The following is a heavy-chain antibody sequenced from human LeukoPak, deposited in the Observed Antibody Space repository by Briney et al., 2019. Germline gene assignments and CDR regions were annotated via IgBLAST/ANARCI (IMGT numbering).Heavy chain of an antibody. CDR2: INAGNDDT. CDR1: GYTFTNYA. CDR3: ARERWHCRGNDCYSVYYYGLDV. V-gene: IGHV1-3*01. J-gene: IGHJ6*02. D-gene: IGHD2-15*01. Sequence: ASVKVSCKASGYTFTNYAFHWVRQAPGQRLEWLGWINAGNDDTKYSQKFQARVTITRDTSASTVYMELSSLTSDDTAVYYCARERWHCRGNDCYSVYYYGLDVWGQGATVTVSS.